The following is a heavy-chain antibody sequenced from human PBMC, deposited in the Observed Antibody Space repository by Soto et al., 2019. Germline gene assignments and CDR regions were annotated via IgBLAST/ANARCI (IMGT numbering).Heavy chain of an antibody. V-gene: IGHV3-30-3*01. J-gene: IGHJ4*02. D-gene: IGHD6-13*01. CDR2: ISYDGSNK. CDR1: GFTFSSYA. Sequence: QVQLVESGGGVVQPGRSLRLSCAASGFTFSSYAMHWVRQAPGKGLEWVAVISYDGSNKYYADSVKGRFTISRDNSKNTLYLQMNSLRAEDTAVYYCARTNPSGPIASHEGHGCFDYWGQGTLVTVSS. CDR3: ARTNPSGPIASHEGHGCFDY.